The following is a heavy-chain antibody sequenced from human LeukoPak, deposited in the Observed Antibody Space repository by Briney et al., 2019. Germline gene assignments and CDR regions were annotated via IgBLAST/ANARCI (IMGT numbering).Heavy chain of an antibody. J-gene: IGHJ6*02. CDR2: IIPIFGTA. Sequence: ASVKVSCKASGGTFSSYAISWVRQAPGQGLEWMGGIIPIFGTAYYAQKFQGRVTITADESTSTAYMELSSLRSEDTAVYYCARATGGATVVVVAATPLGMDVWGQGTTVTVSS. CDR3: ARATGGATVVVVAATPLGMDV. V-gene: IGHV1-69*13. D-gene: IGHD2-15*01. CDR1: GGTFSSYA.